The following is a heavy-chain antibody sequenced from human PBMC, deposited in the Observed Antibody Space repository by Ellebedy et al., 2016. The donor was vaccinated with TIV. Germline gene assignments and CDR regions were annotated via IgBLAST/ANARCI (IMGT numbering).Heavy chain of an antibody. CDR3: ANRPNGVGYLQR. V-gene: IGHV3-11*06. D-gene: IGHD1-26*01. CDR2: ISSIGSST. CDR1: GFTFSDYG. Sequence: GESLKISXITSGFTFSDYGMSWIRQAPGKGLEWVSTISSIGSSTNYADSVKGRFIVSRDNAKDSLHLQMNSLRAEDTAIYYCANRPNGVGYLQRWGQGSLVIVSS. J-gene: IGHJ1*01.